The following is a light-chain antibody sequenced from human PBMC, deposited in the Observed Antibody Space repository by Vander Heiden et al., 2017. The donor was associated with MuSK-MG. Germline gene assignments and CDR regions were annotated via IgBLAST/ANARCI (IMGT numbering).Light chain of an antibody. CDR1: SLRSFY. CDR3: NSRDSSGKQV. Sequence: EPTHYPSAFVALAQTVRITCQGDSLRSFYARWYQQKPGQAPVLVIYGKNNRPSGIPDRFSGSGSGNTASLTITGAQAEDEADYYCNSRDSSGKQVFGGGTKLTVL. J-gene: IGLJ2*01. V-gene: IGLV3-19*01. CDR2: GKN.